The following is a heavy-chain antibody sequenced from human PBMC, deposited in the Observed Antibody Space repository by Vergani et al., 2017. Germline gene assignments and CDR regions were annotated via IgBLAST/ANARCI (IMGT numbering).Heavy chain of an antibody. CDR2: IWYDGSNK. V-gene: IGHV3-33*06. D-gene: IGHD3-22*01. J-gene: IGHJ4*02. CDR1: GFTFSSYG. Sequence: QVQMVESGGGVVQTGRSLRLSCAASGFTFSSYGMHWVRQAPGKGLEWVAVIWYDGSNKYYADSVKSRFTISRDNSKNSLYLQMNSLGAEDKAVSYCAKDHYYDSGGYDYWGQGTLVTVSS. CDR3: AKDHYYDSGGYDY.